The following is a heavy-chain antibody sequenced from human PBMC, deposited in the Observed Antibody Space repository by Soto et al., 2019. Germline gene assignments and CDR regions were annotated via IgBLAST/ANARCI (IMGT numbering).Heavy chain of an antibody. Sequence: SVKVSCKASGGTFSSYAISWVRQAPGQGLEWMGGIIPIFGTANYAQKFQGRVTITADESTSTAYMELSSLRSEDTAVYYCARTRYRIAAAGPKRSFDYWGQGTPVTVSS. CDR2: IIPIFGTA. CDR1: GGTFSSYA. V-gene: IGHV1-69*13. D-gene: IGHD6-13*01. J-gene: IGHJ4*02. CDR3: ARTRYRIAAAGPKRSFDY.